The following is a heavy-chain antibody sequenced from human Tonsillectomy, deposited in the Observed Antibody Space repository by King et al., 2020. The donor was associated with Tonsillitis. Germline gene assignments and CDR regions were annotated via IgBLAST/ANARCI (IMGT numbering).Heavy chain of an antibody. Sequence: VQLQESGPGLVKPSQTLSLTCTVSGASISSGGYYWSWIRHHPGKGLEWIGYIYYSGSTYYNPSLKSRVTISVDTSKNQFSLKLSSVTAADTALYYCARVWGFTLALRIDYWGQGTLVTVSS. J-gene: IGHJ4*02. CDR1: GASISSGGYY. V-gene: IGHV4-31*03. CDR2: IYYSGST. CDR3: ARVWGFTLALRIDY. D-gene: IGHD3-16*01.